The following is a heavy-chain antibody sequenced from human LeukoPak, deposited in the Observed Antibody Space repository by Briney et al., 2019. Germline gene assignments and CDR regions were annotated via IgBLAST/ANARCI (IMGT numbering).Heavy chain of an antibody. CDR2: IRYDGSNK. J-gene: IGHJ4*02. V-gene: IGHV3-30*02. Sequence: GGSLRLSCAASGFTVSSYGMHWVRQAPGKGLEWVAFIRYDGSNKYYTDSVKGRFTISRDNSKNTLYLQMGSLRAEDMAVYYCARGRRDYYDSSGYIPLFDYWGQGTLVTVSS. D-gene: IGHD3-22*01. CDR1: GFTVSSYG. CDR3: ARGRRDYYDSSGYIPLFDY.